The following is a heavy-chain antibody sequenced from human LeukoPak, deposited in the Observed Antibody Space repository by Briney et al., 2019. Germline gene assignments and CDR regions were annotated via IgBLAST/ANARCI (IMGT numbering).Heavy chain of an antibody. CDR2: IKQDGSEK. D-gene: IGHD3-10*01. CDR1: GFTFTNYG. CDR3: ARAGFTFSDYFGSFFDY. J-gene: IGHJ4*02. Sequence: GGSLRLSCGASGFTFTNYGMHWVRQAPGKGLEWVANIKQDGSEKYYVDSVKGRFTISRDNAKNSLYLQMNSLRAEDTAVYYCARAGFTFSDYFGSFFDYWGQGTLVTVSS. V-gene: IGHV3-7*01.